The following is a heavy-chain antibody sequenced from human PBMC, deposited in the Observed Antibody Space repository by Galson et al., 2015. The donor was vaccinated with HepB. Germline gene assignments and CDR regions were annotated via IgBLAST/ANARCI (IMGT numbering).Heavy chain of an antibody. CDR2: IYSGGTT. V-gene: IGHV3-53*01. D-gene: IGHD5-12*01. CDR3: ARVRVDIAHFCYFNY. Sequence: SLRLSCAASGFTVSSSYMSWVRQAPGKGLEWVSVIYSGGTTFYTDSVKGRFTISRDISKNTVYVQMNSLRAEDTAVYFCARVRVDIAHFCYFNYSGQGTLVTVS. J-gene: IGHJ4*02. CDR1: GFTVSSSY.